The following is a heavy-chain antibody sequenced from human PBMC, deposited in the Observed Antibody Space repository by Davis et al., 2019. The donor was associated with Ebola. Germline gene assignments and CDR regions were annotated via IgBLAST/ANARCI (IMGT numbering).Heavy chain of an antibody. V-gene: IGHV3-21*01. Sequence: GGSLRLSCAASGFTFSSYWMNWVRQAPGEGLEWVSSISSSGSYIYYPDSVRGRFTISRDNAKNSLYLQMNSLRAEDTAVYYCAREIGIAAAGFDYWGQGTLVTVSS. D-gene: IGHD6-13*01. CDR2: ISSSGSYI. CDR3: AREIGIAAAGFDY. J-gene: IGHJ4*02. CDR1: GFTFSSYW.